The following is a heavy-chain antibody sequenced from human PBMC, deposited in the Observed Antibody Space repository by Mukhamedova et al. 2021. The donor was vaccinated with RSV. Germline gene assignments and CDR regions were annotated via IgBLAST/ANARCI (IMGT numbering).Heavy chain of an antibody. V-gene: IGHV4-59*01. Sequence: GLEWIGYIYYSGSTNYNPSLKSRVTISVDTSKNQFSLKLSSVTAADTAVYYCARDRPLYSGSYYYYYYGMDVWVQGTTLTVSS. J-gene: IGHJ6*02. D-gene: IGHD1-26*01. CDR2: IYYSGST. CDR3: ARDRPLYSGSYYYYYYGMDV.